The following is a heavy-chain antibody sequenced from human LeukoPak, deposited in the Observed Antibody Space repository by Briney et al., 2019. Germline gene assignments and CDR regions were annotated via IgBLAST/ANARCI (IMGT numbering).Heavy chain of an antibody. CDR3: ARDNARALFDY. J-gene: IGHJ4*02. Sequence: KPSETLSLTCAASGYSISSGYYWGWIRQPPGKGLEWIGSIYHSGSTYYNPSLKSRVTISVDTSKNQFSLKLSSVTAADTAVYYCARDNARALFDYWGQGTLVTVSS. D-gene: IGHD5-24*01. CDR2: IYHSGST. CDR1: GYSISSGYY. V-gene: IGHV4-38-2*02.